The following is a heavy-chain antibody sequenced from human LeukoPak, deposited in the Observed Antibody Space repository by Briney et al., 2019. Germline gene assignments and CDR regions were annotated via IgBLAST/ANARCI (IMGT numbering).Heavy chain of an antibody. CDR2: VSSSGAYI. Sequence: TGGSLRLSCVASGFTFSNYAMNWIRQAPGKGLEWVASVSSSGAYIYYADLMEGRFTISRDNAKNSLSLQMNSLRAEDTAVYYCARGVGNYKYYFDSWGQGTLVTVSS. J-gene: IGHJ4*02. CDR1: GFTFSNYA. CDR3: ARGVGNYKYYFDS. D-gene: IGHD3-22*01. V-gene: IGHV3-21*01.